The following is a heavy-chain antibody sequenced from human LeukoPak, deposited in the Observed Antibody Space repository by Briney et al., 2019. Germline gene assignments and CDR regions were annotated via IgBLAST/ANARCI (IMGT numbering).Heavy chain of an antibody. V-gene: IGHV4-39*01. CDR2: MYYSGST. Sequence: SETLSLTCTVAGGSISSSSYYWGWIRQPPGSGLEWIGSMYYSGSTYYNPSLKRRVTISVATSKNQFSLELTSVTAADTAVYYCARHSGSYLKSALHIWGQGTMVTVSS. D-gene: IGHD1-26*01. CDR3: ARHSGSYLKSALHI. J-gene: IGHJ3*02. CDR1: GGSISSSSYY.